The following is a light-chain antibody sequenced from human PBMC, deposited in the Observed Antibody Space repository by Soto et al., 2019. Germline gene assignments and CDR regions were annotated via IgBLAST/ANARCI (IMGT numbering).Light chain of an antibody. CDR3: ATWDGSLPGEV. CDR2: DNN. Sequence: QSVLTQSPSVSAAPGQKVTISFSGSRSNIGNNYVSWYQQLPGTAPKLLIYDNNKRPSGIPDRFSGSKSGTSGTLDITGLQTGDEADYYCATWDGSLPGEVFGGGTKVTVL. V-gene: IGLV1-51*01. J-gene: IGLJ2*01. CDR1: RSNIGNNY.